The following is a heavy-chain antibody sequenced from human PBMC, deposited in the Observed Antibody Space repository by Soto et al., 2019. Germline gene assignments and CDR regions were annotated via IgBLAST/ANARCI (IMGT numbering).Heavy chain of an antibody. J-gene: IGHJ5*02. CDR1: GGSFSGYY. D-gene: IGHD6-19*01. Sequence: SETLSLTXAVYGGSFSGYYWSWIRQPPGKGLEWIGEINHSGSTNYNPSLKSRVTISVDTSKNQLSLKLSSVTAADTAVYYCARPGYSSGAQNWFDPWGQGTLVTVSS. V-gene: IGHV4-34*01. CDR2: INHSGST. CDR3: ARPGYSSGAQNWFDP.